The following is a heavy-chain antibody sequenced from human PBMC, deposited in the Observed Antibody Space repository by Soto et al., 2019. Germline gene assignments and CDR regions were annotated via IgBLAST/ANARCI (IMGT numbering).Heavy chain of an antibody. CDR1: GFTFRNYV. J-gene: IGHJ5*02. CDR3: ARDGGCRDGYTVGCNWFDP. D-gene: IGHD5-12*01. V-gene: IGHV3-33*08. CDR2: IWYDGSNK. Sequence: GGSLRLSCAASGFTFRNYVMHWVRQAPGKGLEWVAVIWYDGSNKYYADSVKGRFTISRDNSKNTLYLQMNSLRAEDTAVYYCARDGGCRDGYTVGCNWFDPWGQGTLVTVS.